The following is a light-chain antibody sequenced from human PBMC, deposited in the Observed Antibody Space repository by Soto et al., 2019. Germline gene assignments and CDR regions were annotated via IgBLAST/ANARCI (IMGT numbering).Light chain of an antibody. V-gene: IGKV1-5*03. CDR3: QQYEAYPLT. CDR2: KAS. J-gene: IGKJ4*01. CDR1: QSINSW. Sequence: DLQLTQSPSTLSASVGDRVTITCRASQSINSWLAWYQQKPGKAPKLLVYKASSLESGVPSRFSDSGSGTEFTLTIRTLQPDGFATYYCQQYEAYPLTFGGGTKVEI.